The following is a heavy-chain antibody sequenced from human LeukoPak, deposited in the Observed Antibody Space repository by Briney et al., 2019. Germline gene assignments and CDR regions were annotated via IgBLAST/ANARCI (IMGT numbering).Heavy chain of an antibody. CDR3: ARAIGPFDY. D-gene: IGHD2-21*01. J-gene: IGHJ4*02. CDR2: IWPDGSYK. Sequence: GGSLRLSCETAGFTFSPYGIHWARQAPGKGLEWVAAIWPDGSYKYYADSVKGRFTISRDNSKNTVYLQMNTLRDEDTAVYYCARAIGPFDYWGQGTLVTVSS. CDR1: GFTFSPYG. V-gene: IGHV3-33*01.